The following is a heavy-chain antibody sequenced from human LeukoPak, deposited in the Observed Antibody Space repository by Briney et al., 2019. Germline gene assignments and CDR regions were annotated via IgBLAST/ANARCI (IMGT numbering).Heavy chain of an antibody. CDR3: ARFRAATTRFDY. V-gene: IGHV3-30*04. D-gene: IGHD1/OR15-1a*01. J-gene: IGHJ4*02. CDR1: GFTFRNYA. CDR2: VSFDGNTT. Sequence: GRSLRLSCAASGFTFRNYAMYWVRQAPGRGLEWAAVVSFDGNTTFYSDSVKGRFTISRDNSKNTLYLEMNSLRPEDTAVYYCARFRAATTRFDYWGQGTLVTVSS.